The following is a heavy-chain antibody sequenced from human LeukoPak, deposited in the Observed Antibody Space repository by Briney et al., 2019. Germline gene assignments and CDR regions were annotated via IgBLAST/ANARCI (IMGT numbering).Heavy chain of an antibody. CDR3: GRLFYDFWSGHYYYYMDV. V-gene: IGHV4-39*01. CDR2: IYYSGST. Sequence: SETLSLTCTVSGGSIRITSYYWGWIRQPPGKGLEWIGSIYYSGSTYYNPSLKSRVTISVDTSKNQFSLKLSSVTAADTAVYYCGRLFYDFWSGHYYYYMDVWGKGTTVTVSS. D-gene: IGHD3-3*01. CDR1: GGSIRITSYY. J-gene: IGHJ6*03.